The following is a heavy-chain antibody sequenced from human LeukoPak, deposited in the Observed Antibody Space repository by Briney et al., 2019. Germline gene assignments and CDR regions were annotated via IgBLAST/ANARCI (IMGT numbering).Heavy chain of an antibody. D-gene: IGHD3-16*02. CDR3: ARAYQPLGGLSLPDY. V-gene: IGHV7-4-1*02. CDR2: INPNTGNP. J-gene: IGHJ4*02. CDR1: GYSFTTYA. Sequence: ASVKVSCKASGYSFTTYAMNWLRLAPGQGLEWMGWINPNTGNPTYAPGFTGRFVFSLDTSVSTAYLQISGLKADDTAVYYCARAYQPLGGLSLPDYWGQGTLVSVSS.